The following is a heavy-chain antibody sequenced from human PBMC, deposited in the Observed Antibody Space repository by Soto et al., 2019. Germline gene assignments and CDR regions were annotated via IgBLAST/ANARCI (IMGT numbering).Heavy chain of an antibody. CDR1: GGSITSDYSC. CDR3: ARGPSGDKVHY. J-gene: IGHJ4*02. Sequence: SETLSLTCTVSGGSITSDYSCWSWIRQPPGEGLEWIGHIFDSGTTYTNPSLRSQVAIPLDTSKNHFSLTLSSVTAADTAVYYCARGPSGDKVHYWGQGALVTVSS. CDR2: IFDSGTT. D-gene: IGHD7-27*01. V-gene: IGHV4-30-4*01.